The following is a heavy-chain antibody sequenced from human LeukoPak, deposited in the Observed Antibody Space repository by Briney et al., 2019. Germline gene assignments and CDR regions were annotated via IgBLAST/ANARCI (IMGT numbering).Heavy chain of an antibody. J-gene: IGHJ4*02. CDR1: GYTFTGYY. CDR3: ARVDQRISFYFDY. V-gene: IGHV1-2*02. Sequence: GASVKVSCKASGYTFTGYYMHWVRQAPGQGLEWMGWLNPHNGDTNYVQKFQGRDTMTRDTSISTAFMELSSLRSDDTAVYYCARVDQRISFYFDYWGQGTLITVSS. D-gene: IGHD3-16*02. CDR2: LNPHNGDT.